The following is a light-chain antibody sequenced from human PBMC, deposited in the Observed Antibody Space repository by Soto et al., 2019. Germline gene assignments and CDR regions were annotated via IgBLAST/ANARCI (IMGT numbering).Light chain of an antibody. CDR2: DVS. CDR3: ISLTSSSTLV. Sequence: QSALSQPASVSGSPGQAITISRTGTSSDVGGYNYVSWYQHYPGKAPKLMIYDVSNRPSGVSNRFSGSKSGYTASLIISGLQAEDEADYYCISLTSSSTLVFGGGTKLTLL. J-gene: IGLJ3*02. V-gene: IGLV2-14*03. CDR1: SSDVGGYNY.